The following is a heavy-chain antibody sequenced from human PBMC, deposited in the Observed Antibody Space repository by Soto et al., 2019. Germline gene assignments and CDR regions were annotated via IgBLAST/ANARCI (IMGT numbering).Heavy chain of an antibody. CDR3: ARASITMIVVFGHFDY. CDR1: GFTFSSYA. D-gene: IGHD3-22*01. CDR2: ISYDGSNK. Sequence: GGSLRLSCAASGFTFSSYAMHWVRQAPGKGLEWVAVISYDGSNKYYADSVKGRFTISRDNSKNTLYLQMNSLRAEDTAVYYCARASITMIVVFGHFDYWGQGTLVTVSS. J-gene: IGHJ4*02. V-gene: IGHV3-30-3*01.